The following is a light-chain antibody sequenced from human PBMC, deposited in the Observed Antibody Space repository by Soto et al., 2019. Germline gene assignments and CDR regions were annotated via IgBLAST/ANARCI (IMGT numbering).Light chain of an antibody. Sequence: EIVLTQSPGTLSLSPGERATLSCRASQSVSSSYLAWYQQKPGQAPRLLIYGASTRATGIPDRFSGSGSGTDFTLTISRPEPEDFAVYCCQQYGSSPPTFVQGTKV. V-gene: IGKV3-20*01. J-gene: IGKJ1*01. CDR1: QSVSSSY. CDR3: QQYGSSPPT. CDR2: GAS.